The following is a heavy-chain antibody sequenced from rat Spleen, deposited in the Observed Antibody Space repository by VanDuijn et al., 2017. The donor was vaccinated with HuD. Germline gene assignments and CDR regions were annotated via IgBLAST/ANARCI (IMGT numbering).Heavy chain of an antibody. CDR3: AKEGDGGYSSYPNWFAY. J-gene: IGHJ3*01. CDR2: ISTGGGKT. CDR1: GFTYSNYV. D-gene: IGHD1-8*01. Sequence: EVQLVESGGALVQPGRSLKLSCAASGFTYSNYVMAWFRQAPTKGLEWVASISTGGGKTYYRDSVRGRFTISRDYAKNTLYLQMDSLRSEDTATYYCAKEGDGGYSSYPNWFAYWGQGTLVTVSS. V-gene: IGHV5S13*01.